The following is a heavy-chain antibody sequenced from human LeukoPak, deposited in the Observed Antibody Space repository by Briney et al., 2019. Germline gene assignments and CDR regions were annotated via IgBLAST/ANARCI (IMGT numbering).Heavy chain of an antibody. CDR3: ARRVSSSSSSYYYMDV. CDR1: GGSISSYY. D-gene: IGHD6-6*01. J-gene: IGHJ6*03. V-gene: IGHV4-4*09. Sequence: PSETLSLTCTVSGGSISSYYWSWIRQPPGKGLEWIGYIFSGGSSNYNPSLKSRVSISVDTSKKQISLNLNSVTAADTALYYCARRVSSSSSSYYYMDVWGKGTTVTVSS. CDR2: IFSGGSS.